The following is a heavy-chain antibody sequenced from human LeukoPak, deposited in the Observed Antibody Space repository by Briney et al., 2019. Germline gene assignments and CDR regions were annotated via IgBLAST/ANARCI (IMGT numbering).Heavy chain of an antibody. V-gene: IGHV1-18*04. J-gene: IGHJ4*02. CDR3: ARDVGCSSTSCNAHFDY. CDR1: GYTFTSYG. D-gene: IGHD2-2*01. Sequence: ASVKVSCKASGYTFTSYGISWVRQAPGQGLEWMGWISAYNGNTNYAQKLQGRVTMTTDTSTSTAYMELRSLRSDDTAVYYCARDVGCSSTSCNAHFDYWGQGTLVTVSS. CDR2: ISAYNGNT.